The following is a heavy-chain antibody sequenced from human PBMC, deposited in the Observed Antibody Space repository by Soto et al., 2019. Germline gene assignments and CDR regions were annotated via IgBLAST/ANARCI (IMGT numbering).Heavy chain of an antibody. J-gene: IGHJ4*02. D-gene: IGHD6-13*01. Sequence: SETLSLTCAVYGGSLSGYYWSWIRQPPGKGLEWIGEINHSGSTNYNPSLKSRVTISVDTSKNQFSLKLSSATAADTAVYYCARGGVWQQLVNFDYWGQGTLVTVSS. CDR3: ARGGVWQQLVNFDY. CDR2: INHSGST. V-gene: IGHV4-34*01. CDR1: GGSLSGYY.